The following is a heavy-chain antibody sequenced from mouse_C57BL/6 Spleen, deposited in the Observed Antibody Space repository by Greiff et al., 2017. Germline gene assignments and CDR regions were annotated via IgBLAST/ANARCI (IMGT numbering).Heavy chain of an antibody. CDR1: GFSLTSHG. CDR3: AKEELTETYRYGYYAIDD. J-gene: IGHJ4*01. CDR2: IWGDGST. Sequence: VQLQQLGPGLVAPSQRLSITCTVSGFSLTSHGVSWVRQPPGKGLEGLGVIWGDGSTNYHSALISRLSISKDKTMSQVFLKLNSHQTDDTATYQGAKEELTETYRYGYYAIDDWGQRTSVTVAS. V-gene: IGHV2-3*01. D-gene: IGHD4-1*01.